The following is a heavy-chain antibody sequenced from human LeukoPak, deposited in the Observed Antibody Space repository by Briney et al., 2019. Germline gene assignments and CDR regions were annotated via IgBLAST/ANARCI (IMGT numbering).Heavy chain of an antibody. CDR1: GYTFTSYY. D-gene: IGHD6-19*01. J-gene: IGHJ4*02. CDR3: ARDGGIAVAGAPHSWYYFDY. CDR2: INPSGGST. V-gene: IGHV1-46*01. Sequence: GASVTVSCKASGYTFTSYYMHWVRQPPGQGLEWMGIINPSGGSTTYAQKFQGRVTMTRDTSTSTVYMELSSLRSEDTAVYYCARDGGIAVAGAPHSWYYFDYWGQGTLVTVSS.